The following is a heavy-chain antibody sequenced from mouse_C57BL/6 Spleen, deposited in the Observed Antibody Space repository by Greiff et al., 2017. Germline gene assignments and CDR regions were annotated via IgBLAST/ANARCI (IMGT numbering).Heavy chain of an antibody. CDR2: ISSGGDYI. CDR3: TRVYDYYAMDY. Sequence: EVKLVESGEGLVKPGGSLKLSCAASGFTFSSYAMSWVRQTPEKRLEWVAYISSGGDYIYYADTVKGRFTISRDNARNTLYLQMSSLKSEDTAMYYCTRVYDYYAMDYWGQGTSVTVSS. CDR1: GFTFSSYA. D-gene: IGHD1-1*01. V-gene: IGHV5-9-1*02. J-gene: IGHJ4*01.